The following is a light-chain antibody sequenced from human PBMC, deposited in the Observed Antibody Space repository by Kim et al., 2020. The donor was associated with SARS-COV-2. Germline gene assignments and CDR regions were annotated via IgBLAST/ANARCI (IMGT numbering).Light chain of an antibody. CDR2: EDN. Sequence: SVSPGQTASIPCSGDELGDKYTSWYQQKPGQSPVLVIYEDNKRPSGIPERFSGSNSGNTATLTISGTQVMDEADYYCQAWDSSVYVFGTGTKVTVL. CDR1: ELGDKY. CDR3: QAWDSSVYV. V-gene: IGLV3-1*01. J-gene: IGLJ1*01.